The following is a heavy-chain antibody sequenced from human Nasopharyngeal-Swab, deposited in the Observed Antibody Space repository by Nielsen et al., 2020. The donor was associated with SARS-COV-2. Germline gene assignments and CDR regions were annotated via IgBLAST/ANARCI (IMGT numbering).Heavy chain of an antibody. J-gene: IGHJ4*02. Sequence: WIRQPPGKGLEWTGYIYYNGGTYYNPSLKSRVNISPDTSKNQFSLKLSSVTAADTAVYYCASYLGYCSGGSCYSLFDYWGQGTLVTVSS. CDR3: ASYLGYCSGGSCYSLFDY. D-gene: IGHD2-15*01. CDR2: IYYNGGT. V-gene: IGHV4-31*02.